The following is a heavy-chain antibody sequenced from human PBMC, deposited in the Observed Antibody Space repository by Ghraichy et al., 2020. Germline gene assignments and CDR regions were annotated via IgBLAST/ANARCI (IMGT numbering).Heavy chain of an antibody. D-gene: IGHD4-11*01. CDR1: GFTFSSYT. V-gene: IGHV3-64D*08. Sequence: GESLNISCSASGFTFSSYTMHWVRQAPGKGLEYVSAITTNGGRSNGGSTYYADSVKGRFTISRDNSKNTLYLQMNSLRPEDTAVYYCLTTPRGDNYWGQGTLVTVSS. CDR2: ITTNGGRSNGGST. CDR3: LTTPRGDNY. J-gene: IGHJ4*02.